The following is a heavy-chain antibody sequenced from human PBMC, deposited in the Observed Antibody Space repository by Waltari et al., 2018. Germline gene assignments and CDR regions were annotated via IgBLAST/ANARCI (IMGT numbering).Heavy chain of an antibody. CDR1: GDTFTDIY. D-gene: IGHD3-10*01. Sequence: EVQMLQSGAEVKKPGTPVKISCKVSGDTFTDIYIHWIKQAHGQALQWMGLLDPEDGQARYAQKFQGRGTMTADTSIHTAYMELTSLTSEDTAFYYCATALGGGISASRPFHFWGQGTMITVSS. CDR2: LDPEDGQA. CDR3: ATALGGGISASRPFHF. V-gene: IGHV1-69-2*01. J-gene: IGHJ3*01.